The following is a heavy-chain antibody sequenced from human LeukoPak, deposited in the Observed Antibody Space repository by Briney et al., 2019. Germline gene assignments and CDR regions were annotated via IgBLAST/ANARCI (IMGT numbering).Heavy chain of an antibody. V-gene: IGHV1-3*01. CDR1: GYTFTSYA. J-gene: IGHJ4*02. Sequence: ASVKVSCKASGYTFTSYAMHWVRQAPGQRLEWMGWINAGNGNTKYSQKFQGRVTITRDTSANTAYMELSSLRSEDTAVYYCAREGGYYDSSGPDYWGQGTLVTVSS. CDR2: INAGNGNT. D-gene: IGHD3-22*01. CDR3: AREGGYYDSSGPDY.